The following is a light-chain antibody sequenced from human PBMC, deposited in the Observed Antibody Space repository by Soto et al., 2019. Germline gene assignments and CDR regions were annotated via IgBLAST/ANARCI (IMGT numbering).Light chain of an antibody. J-gene: IGKJ5*01. CDR1: QSVGRT. CDR2: GAS. V-gene: IGKV3-15*01. CDR3: QQYNNWPPIT. Sequence: EIVLTQSPATLSLSPGERATLSCRASQSVGRTLAWFQQKPGQAPRLLIFGASTRATGIPARFSGSGSGTEFTLTISSLQSEDFAVYYCQQYNNWPPITFGQGTRLEIK.